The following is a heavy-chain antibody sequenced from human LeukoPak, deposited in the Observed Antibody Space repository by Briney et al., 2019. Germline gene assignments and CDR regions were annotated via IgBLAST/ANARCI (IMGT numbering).Heavy chain of an antibody. V-gene: IGHV3-11*01. CDR3: ARVAHWNYADY. CDR2: ISSSGSTI. D-gene: IGHD1-7*01. Sequence: PGRSLRLSYAATGFTVSDYYMSWIRQAPGEGLEWVSYISSSGSTIYYADSVKGRFTISRDNAKNSLYLQMNSLRAEDTAVYYCARVAHWNYADYWGQGTLVTVS. CDR1: GFTVSDYY. J-gene: IGHJ4*02.